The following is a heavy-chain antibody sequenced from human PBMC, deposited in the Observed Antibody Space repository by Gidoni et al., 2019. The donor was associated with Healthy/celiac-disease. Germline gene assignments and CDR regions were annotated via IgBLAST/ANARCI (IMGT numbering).Heavy chain of an antibody. J-gene: IGHJ5*02. D-gene: IGHD4-17*01. CDR2: IYTSGST. CDR3: ARGRMTTGAEGWFDP. CDR1: GGSIRSGSYY. Sequence: QVQLQESGPGLVKPSQTLSLTCTVSGGSIRSGSYYWSWIRQPAGKGLEWIGRIYTSGSTNYNPSLKSRVTISVDTSKNQFSLKLSSVTAADTAVYYCARGRMTTGAEGWFDPWGQGTLVTVSS. V-gene: IGHV4-61*02.